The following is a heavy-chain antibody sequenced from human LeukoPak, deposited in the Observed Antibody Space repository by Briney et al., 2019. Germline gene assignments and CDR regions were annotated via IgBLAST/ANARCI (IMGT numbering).Heavy chain of an antibody. Sequence: SQTLSLTCTVSGGSISSGDYYWSWIRQPPGTGLEWIGYIYHSGSTYYNPSLKSRVTISVDTSKNQFSLKLSSVTAADTAVYYCATLWSLVDAFDIWGQGTMVTVSS. CDR1: GGSISSGDYY. V-gene: IGHV4-30-4*01. J-gene: IGHJ3*02. CDR3: ATLWSLVDAFDI. D-gene: IGHD2-21*01. CDR2: IYHSGST.